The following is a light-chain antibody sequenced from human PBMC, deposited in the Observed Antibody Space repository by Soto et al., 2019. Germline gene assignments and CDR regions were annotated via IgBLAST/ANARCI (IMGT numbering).Light chain of an antibody. CDR1: SRDVGGYND. CDR2: DVS. Sequence: QSALTQPASVSGSPGQSITISCTGTSRDVGGYNDVSWYQQHPGKAPKLMIYDVSNRPSGVSNRCSGSKSGNTASLTISGLDAEDEADYYCSSYTSSSSYVFGTGTKVTVL. CDR3: SSYTSSSSYV. V-gene: IGLV2-14*01. J-gene: IGLJ1*01.